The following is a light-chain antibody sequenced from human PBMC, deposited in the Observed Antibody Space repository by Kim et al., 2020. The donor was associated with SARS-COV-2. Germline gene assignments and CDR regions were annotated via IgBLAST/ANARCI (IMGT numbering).Light chain of an antibody. CDR2: DAA. J-gene: IGKJ4*01. CDR3: QQRGSWPPALT. V-gene: IGKV3-11*01. Sequence: PGDSPTPSCRASHIFDINLAWYPQTPGQPPRLLLYDAALRAAGIPDRFSGSGSGTDFTLTIGSLAPEDFAIYYCQQRGSWPPALTFGGGTKVDIK. CDR1: HIFDIN.